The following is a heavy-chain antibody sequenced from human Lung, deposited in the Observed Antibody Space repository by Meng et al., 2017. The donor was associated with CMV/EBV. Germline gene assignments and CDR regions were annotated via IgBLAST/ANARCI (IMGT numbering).Heavy chain of an antibody. Sequence: SVKVSCKASGGTYSTYGISWVRQAPGQGLEWMGGIITLFGTPNYAQRFQGRVTITTDESTSTTYMELRSLRSEDTAVYYCARSLMTTVTTLGYWGQGTRVTVSS. CDR2: IITLFGTP. CDR1: GGTYSTYG. CDR3: ARSLMTTVTTLGY. J-gene: IGHJ4*02. D-gene: IGHD4-17*01. V-gene: IGHV1-69*05.